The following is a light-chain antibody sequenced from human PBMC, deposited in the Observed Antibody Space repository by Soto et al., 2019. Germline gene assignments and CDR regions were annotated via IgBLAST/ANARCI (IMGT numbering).Light chain of an antibody. J-gene: IGLJ2*01. CDR2: RDS. Sequence: SSELTQPLSVSVALGQTARITCGGTNIGSKNVHWYQQKPGQAPVLVIYRDSNRPSGIPERFSGSNSGNTATLTISRAQAGDEADYYCQVWDSSTGGVFGGGTKVTVL. CDR1: NIGSKN. V-gene: IGLV3-9*01. CDR3: QVWDSSTGGV.